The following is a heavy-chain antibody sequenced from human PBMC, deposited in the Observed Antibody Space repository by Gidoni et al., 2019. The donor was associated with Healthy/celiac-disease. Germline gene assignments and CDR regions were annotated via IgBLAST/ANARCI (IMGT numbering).Heavy chain of an antibody. CDR3: ARARGISGSGPSFDY. D-gene: IGHD3-10*01. Sequence: QVQLQESGPGLVKSSETLSLTCTVSGGSISSYYWSWIRQPPGKGLEWIGYIYYSGSTNYNPSLKSRVTISVDTSKTRFSLKLSAVTAADTAVYSCARARGISGSGPSFDYWGQGTLITVSS. V-gene: IGHV4-59*01. CDR1: GGSISSYY. CDR2: IYYSGST. J-gene: IGHJ4*02.